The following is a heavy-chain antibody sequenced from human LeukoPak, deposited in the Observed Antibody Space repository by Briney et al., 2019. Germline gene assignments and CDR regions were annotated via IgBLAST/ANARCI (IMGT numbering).Heavy chain of an antibody. CDR3: ANHYYDSSGNLVY. CDR1: GFTVSSNY. J-gene: IGHJ4*02. Sequence: PGGSLRLSCAASGFTVSSNYMSWVRQAPGKGLEWVSVIYSGGSTYYADSVKGRFTISRDNSKNTLYLQMNSLRAEDTAVYYCANHYYDSSGNLVYWGQGPLVTVSS. D-gene: IGHD3-22*01. CDR2: IYSGGST. V-gene: IGHV3-53*01.